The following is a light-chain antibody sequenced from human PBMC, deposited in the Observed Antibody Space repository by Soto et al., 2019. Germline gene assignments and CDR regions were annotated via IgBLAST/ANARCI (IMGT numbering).Light chain of an antibody. CDR1: SSDVGGYNY. CDR2: EVS. J-gene: IGLJ3*02. CDR3: SSYTSSSTLRV. V-gene: IGLV2-14*01. Sequence: QSALTQPASVSGSPGQSITISCTGTSSDVGGYNYVSWYQQHPGKAPKLMIYEVSNRPSGVSNRFSGSKSGNTASLTISGLQAEDEADYYCSSYTSSSTLRVFGGGNKVTVL.